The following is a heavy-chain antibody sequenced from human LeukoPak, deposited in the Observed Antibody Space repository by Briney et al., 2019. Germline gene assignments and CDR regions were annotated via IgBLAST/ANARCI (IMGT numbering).Heavy chain of an antibody. CDR1: GFTFSTYS. Sequence: GGSLRLSCAASGFTFSTYSMNWVRQAPGKGLEWVSAISGSGGSTYYADSVKGRFTISRDNSKNTLYLQMNSLRAEDTAVYYCAKDWRSSSWYEKPQVGYWGQGTLVTVSS. D-gene: IGHD6-13*01. CDR3: AKDWRSSSWYEKPQVGY. CDR2: ISGSGGST. J-gene: IGHJ4*02. V-gene: IGHV3-23*01.